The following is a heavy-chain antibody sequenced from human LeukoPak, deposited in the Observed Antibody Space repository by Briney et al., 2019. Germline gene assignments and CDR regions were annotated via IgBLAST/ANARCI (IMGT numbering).Heavy chain of an antibody. J-gene: IGHJ4*02. D-gene: IGHD5-24*01. Sequence: HPGGSLRLSCAASGFPFSSYAMSWVRRARGKGLEWVLSVSGSGGSTYYADSVKGRFTISRDNSKNTLYLEMNRLRAEDTAVYYCASGREVAPTKEVDYRVEGTMVTVSS. CDR2: VSGSGGST. V-gene: IGHV3-23*01. CDR1: GFPFSSYA. CDR3: ASGREVAPTKEVDY.